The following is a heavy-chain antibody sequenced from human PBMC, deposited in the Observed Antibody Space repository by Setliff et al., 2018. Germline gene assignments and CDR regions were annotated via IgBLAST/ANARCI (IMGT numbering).Heavy chain of an antibody. D-gene: IGHD3-10*01. Sequence: SETLSLTCTVSGDSISRTSYQWGWVRQPPGKGLEWIGSIYYTGTAYYNPSLKSRVTISVDTSKNQFSLQVTSLAATDTALYFCARHEFVGGYYGSVTYRHFDYWGQGILVTVSS. CDR1: GDSISRTSYQ. CDR2: IYYTGTA. V-gene: IGHV4-39*01. CDR3: ARHEFVGGYYGSVTYRHFDY. J-gene: IGHJ4*02.